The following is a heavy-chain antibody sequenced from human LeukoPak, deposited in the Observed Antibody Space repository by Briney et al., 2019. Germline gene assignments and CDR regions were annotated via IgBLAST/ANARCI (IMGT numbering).Heavy chain of an antibody. CDR1: GFTFNNYL. Sequence: GGSLRLSCAASGFTFNNYLMTWVRQAPGKGLEWVANIKQDGSEKYYVDSVKGRFTISRDNAKNSLYLQMNSLRAEDTAVYYCARDWYYYDSSHPGYWGQGTLVTVSS. V-gene: IGHV3-7*01. CDR2: IKQDGSEK. J-gene: IGHJ4*02. CDR3: ARDWYYYDSSHPGY. D-gene: IGHD3-22*01.